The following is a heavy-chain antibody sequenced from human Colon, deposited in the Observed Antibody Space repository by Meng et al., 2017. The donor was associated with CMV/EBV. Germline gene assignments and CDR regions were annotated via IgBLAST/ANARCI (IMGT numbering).Heavy chain of an antibody. CDR1: GYTFTSYW. CDR3: ARSQQDIVATMGSSGMDV. CDR2: IIPILGIA. V-gene: IGHV1-69*02. D-gene: IGHD5-12*01. J-gene: IGHJ6*02. Sequence: SVKVSCKTSGYTFTSYWMHWVRQAPGQGLEWMGRIIPILGIANYAQKFQGRVTITADKSTSTAYMELSSLRSEDTAVYYCARSQQDIVATMGSSGMDVWGQGTTVTVSS.